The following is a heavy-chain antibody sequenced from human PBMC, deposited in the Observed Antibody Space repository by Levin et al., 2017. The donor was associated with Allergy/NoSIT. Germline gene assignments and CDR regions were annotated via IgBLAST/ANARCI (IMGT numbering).Heavy chain of an antibody. Sequence: PSETLSLTCAVSGGSISSSNWWSWVRQPPGKGLEWIGEIYHSGSTNYNPSLKSRVTISVDKSKNQFSLKLSSVTAADTAVYYCARDRIVGAPYYYYGMDVWGQGTTVTVSS. V-gene: IGHV4-4*02. D-gene: IGHD1-26*01. CDR1: GGSISSSNW. CDR3: ARDRIVGAPYYYYGMDV. CDR2: IYHSGST. J-gene: IGHJ6*02.